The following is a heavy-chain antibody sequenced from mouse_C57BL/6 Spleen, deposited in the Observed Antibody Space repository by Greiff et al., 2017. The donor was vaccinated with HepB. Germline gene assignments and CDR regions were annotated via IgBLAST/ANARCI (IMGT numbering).Heavy chain of an antibody. Sequence: VQLQQSGPELVKPGASVKISCKASGYAFSSSWMNWVKQRPGKGLEWIGRIYPGDGDTNYNGKFKGKATLTADKSSSTAYMQLSSLTSEDSAVYFCARTDGNYVDYFDYWGQGTTLTGSS. J-gene: IGHJ2*01. CDR1: GYAFSSSW. D-gene: IGHD2-1*01. CDR3: ARTDGNYVDYFDY. V-gene: IGHV1-82*01. CDR2: IYPGDGDT.